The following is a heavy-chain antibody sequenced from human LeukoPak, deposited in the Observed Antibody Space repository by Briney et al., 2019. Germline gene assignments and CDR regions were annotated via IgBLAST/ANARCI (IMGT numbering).Heavy chain of an antibody. J-gene: IGHJ5*02. Sequence: SETLSLTCAVYGGSFSGYYWRWIRQPPGKGLEWIGDINHSGSTNYNPSPKSRVTISVGTSKNQFSLKLSSVPAADAAVYYCARRRDYYGSGSYYTPPHWFDPWGQGTLVTVSS. V-gene: IGHV4-34*01. D-gene: IGHD3-10*01. CDR2: INHSGST. CDR3: ARRRDYYGSGSYYTPPHWFDP. CDR1: GGSFSGYY.